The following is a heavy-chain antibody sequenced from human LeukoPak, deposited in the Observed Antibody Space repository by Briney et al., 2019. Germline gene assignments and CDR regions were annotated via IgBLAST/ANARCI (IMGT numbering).Heavy chain of an antibody. CDR1: GFTFSSYA. J-gene: IGHJ4*02. Sequence: GGSLRLSCAASGFTFSSYAMNWARQAPGKGLEWVSGISWNSGSIGYADSVKGRFTISRDNAKNSLYLQMNSLRAEDTALYYCAKTSHGAFDYWGQGTLVTVSS. CDR3: AKTSHGAFDY. CDR2: ISWNSGSI. D-gene: IGHD3-10*01. V-gene: IGHV3-9*01.